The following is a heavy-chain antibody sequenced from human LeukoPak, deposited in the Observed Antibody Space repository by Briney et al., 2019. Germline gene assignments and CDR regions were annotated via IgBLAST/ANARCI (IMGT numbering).Heavy chain of an antibody. CDR2: VSGSGGRT. V-gene: IGHV3-23*01. Sequence: PGGSLRLSCAASGVTFSSYLRSWIRQTPGKGLERVSAVSGSGGRTFYADSVKGRFTISRDNSKHTLYMHMDSLRAEDTAVSYRCRWGVIPLDAIDIWGQGTMVTVS. J-gene: IGHJ3*02. CDR3: CRWGVIPLDAIDI. CDR1: GVTFSSYL. D-gene: IGHD3-10*01.